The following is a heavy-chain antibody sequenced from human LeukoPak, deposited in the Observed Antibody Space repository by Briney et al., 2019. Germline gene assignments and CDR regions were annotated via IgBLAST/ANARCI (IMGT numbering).Heavy chain of an antibody. V-gene: IGHV3-11*01. CDR3: ARDANTYYCTSTSCGFDP. CDR2: ISSSGSII. D-gene: IGHD2-2*01. Sequence: PGGSLRLSCAASGFTFSDYYMSWIRQAPGKGLEGVSHISSSGSIISYADSVKGRFTISRDNAKNSLYLQMNSLRPVDTAVYYCARDANTYYCTSTSCGFDPWGQGTLVTVSS. J-gene: IGHJ5*02. CDR1: GFTFSDYY.